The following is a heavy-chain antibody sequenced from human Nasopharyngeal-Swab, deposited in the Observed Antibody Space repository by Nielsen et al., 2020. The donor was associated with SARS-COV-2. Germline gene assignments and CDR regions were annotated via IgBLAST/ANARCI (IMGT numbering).Heavy chain of an antibody. Sequence: GESLKISCAASGFTFSNAWMSWVRQAPGKGLEWVGRIKSKTDGGTTDYAAPVKGRFTIPRDDSKNTLYLQMNSLKTEDTAVYYCTTGPFSWYYGMDVWGQGTTVTVSS. D-gene: IGHD2-15*01. J-gene: IGHJ6*02. CDR1: GFTFSNAW. V-gene: IGHV3-15*01. CDR2: IKSKTDGGTT. CDR3: TTGPFSWYYGMDV.